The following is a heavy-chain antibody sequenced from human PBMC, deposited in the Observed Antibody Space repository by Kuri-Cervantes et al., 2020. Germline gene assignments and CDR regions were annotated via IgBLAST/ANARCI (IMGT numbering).Heavy chain of an antibody. Sequence: ASVKVSCKASGYTFTGYYMHWVRQAPGQGLEWMGWINPNSGGTGYAQKFQGRVTMTRNTSISTAYMELSSLRSEDTAVYYCASEIYYDSSGYLLNYWGQGTLVTASS. CDR1: GYTFTGYY. V-gene: IGHV1-2*02. D-gene: IGHD3-22*01. CDR3: ASEIYYDSSGYLLNY. CDR2: INPNSGGT. J-gene: IGHJ4*02.